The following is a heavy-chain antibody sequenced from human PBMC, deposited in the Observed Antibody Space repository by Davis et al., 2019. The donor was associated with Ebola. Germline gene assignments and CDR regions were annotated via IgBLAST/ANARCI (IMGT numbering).Heavy chain of an antibody. J-gene: IGHJ6*02. CDR1: GASLSPYY. D-gene: IGHD3-16*01. CDR3: ARFKGGGIPFGMDV. Sequence: GSLRLSCTVSGASLSPYYWTWIRQTPGKGLEWIGYVYHSGSTNYNPSLKSRVTVSVVTSKKQFSLKMTSVTAADTAVYYCARFKGGGIPFGMDVWGQGTAVTVSS. V-gene: IGHV4-59*01. CDR2: VYHSGST.